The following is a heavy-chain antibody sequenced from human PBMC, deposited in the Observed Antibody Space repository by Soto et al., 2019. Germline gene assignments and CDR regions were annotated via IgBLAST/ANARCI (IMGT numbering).Heavy chain of an antibody. J-gene: IGHJ4*02. V-gene: IGHV3-23*01. CDR3: AKLTNYDLLTGYYTTPDFDY. D-gene: IGHD3-9*01. CDR2: ISGSGGST. Sequence: EVQLLESGGGLVQPGGSLRLSCAASGFTFSSYAMSWVRQAPGKGLEWVSAISGSGGSTYYADSVKGRFTISRDNSKNTLYLQMNSLRAEDTAVYYCAKLTNYDLLTGYYTTPDFDYWGQGTLVTVSS. CDR1: GFTFSSYA.